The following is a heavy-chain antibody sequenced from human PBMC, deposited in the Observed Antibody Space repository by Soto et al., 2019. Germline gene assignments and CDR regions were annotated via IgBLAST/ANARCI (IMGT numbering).Heavy chain of an antibody. J-gene: IGHJ5*02. Sequence: GGSLRLSCAASGVTCSSYWMHWVRQAPGKGLVWVSRIESDGSSPIYADSVKGRFTISRDNAKNTLYLQMNSLRAEDTAVYYCAKSYWFDPWGQGTLVTVSS. CDR3: AKSYWFDP. CDR1: GVTCSSYW. V-gene: IGHV3-74*01. CDR2: IESDGSSP.